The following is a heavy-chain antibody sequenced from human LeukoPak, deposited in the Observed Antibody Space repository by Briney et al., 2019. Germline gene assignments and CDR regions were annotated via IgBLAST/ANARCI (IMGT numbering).Heavy chain of an antibody. CDR2: IKHGGSEK. V-gene: IGHV3-7*01. CDR1: GFIFTNYF. CDR3: ATDRGWRTSGYYLYYFEY. J-gene: IGHJ4*02. D-gene: IGHD3-3*01. Sequence: GGSLRLSCAASGFIFTNYFMSWVRQAPGKGLEWVASIKHGGSEKYYVDSVRGRFTISRGNTMNSLYLQMSSLRAEDTAVYYCATDRGWRTSGYYLYYFEYWGQGTLVTYSS.